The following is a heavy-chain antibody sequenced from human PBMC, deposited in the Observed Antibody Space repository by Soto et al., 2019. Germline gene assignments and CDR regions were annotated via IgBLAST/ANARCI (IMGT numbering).Heavy chain of an antibody. CDR3: ARAPPAPSPRWDV. V-gene: IGHV4-30-2*01. CDR1: GGSMSRGGQS. CDR2: MYYTGST. Sequence: QVVLQESGPGLVKPSQTLSLTCAVSGGSMSRGGQSWSWIRQPPGKGLEWLGFMYYTGSTYYNPALKGGVPRSVDRSKNQVSLNLTSVTAADTAMYFCARAPPAPSPRWDVWGQGTTVTVSS. J-gene: IGHJ6*02.